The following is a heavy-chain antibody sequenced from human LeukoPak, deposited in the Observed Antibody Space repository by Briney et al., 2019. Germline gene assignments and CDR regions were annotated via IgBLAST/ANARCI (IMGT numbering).Heavy chain of an antibody. CDR3: ASDYYGSGSYYPRFY. CDR1: GGSISSGGYY. CDR2: IYYSGST. V-gene: IGHV4-31*03. D-gene: IGHD3-10*01. J-gene: IGHJ4*02. Sequence: PSETLSLTCTVSGGSISSGGYYWSWIRQHPGKGLEWIGYIYYSGSTYYNPSLKSRVTISVDTSKNQFSLKLSSVIAADTAVYYCASDYYGSGSYYPRFYWGQGTLVTVSS.